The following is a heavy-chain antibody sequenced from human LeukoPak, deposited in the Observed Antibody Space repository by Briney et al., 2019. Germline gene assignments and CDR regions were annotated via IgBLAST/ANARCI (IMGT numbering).Heavy chain of an antibody. CDR3: STSPSFGSSWYQFNY. Sequence: GGSLRLSCAASGFTFSNYWMHWVRQAPGKGLVWVSRINGDGSSTSYADSVKGRFTISRDNSRDTLYLQMNSLRAEDTAVYYCSTSPSFGSSWYQFNYWGQGTLVTVSS. J-gene: IGHJ4*02. V-gene: IGHV3-74*01. CDR2: INGDGSST. D-gene: IGHD6-13*01. CDR1: GFTFSNYW.